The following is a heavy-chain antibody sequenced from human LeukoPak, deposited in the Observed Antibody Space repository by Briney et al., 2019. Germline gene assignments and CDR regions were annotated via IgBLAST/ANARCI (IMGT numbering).Heavy chain of an antibody. CDR2: ISAYNGNT. CDR1: GYAFTNYG. Sequence: GASVKVSCKASGYAFTNYGISWVRQAPGQGLEWMGWISAYNGNTNYALKLQGRLTMTTDTSTTTAYMELRSLRSDDTAVYYCTRGGVDCSVGSCPALNWFDPWGQGTLVTVSS. CDR3: TRGGVDCSVGSCPALNWFDP. V-gene: IGHV1-18*01. J-gene: IGHJ5*02. D-gene: IGHD2-15*01.